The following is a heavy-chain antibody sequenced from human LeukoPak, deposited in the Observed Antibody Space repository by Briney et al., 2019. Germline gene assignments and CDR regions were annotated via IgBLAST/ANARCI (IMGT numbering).Heavy chain of an antibody. J-gene: IGHJ6*02. D-gene: IGHD3-9*01. Sequence: VSVTVSYMPSGYTFTSYDFNWVRQAAGQGLEGMGWMSPNSGNTGYAQKFQGRVTMTRNTSISTAYLELSSLASEDTVVYYCASGFSTGFFYYAMDVWGQGTTVTVSS. CDR1: GYTFTSYD. CDR3: ASGFSTGFFYYAMDV. V-gene: IGHV1-8*01. CDR2: MSPNSGNT.